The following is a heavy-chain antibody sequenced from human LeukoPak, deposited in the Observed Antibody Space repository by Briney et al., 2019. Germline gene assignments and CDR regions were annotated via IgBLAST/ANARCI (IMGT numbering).Heavy chain of an antibody. D-gene: IGHD6-13*01. V-gene: IGHV3-23*01. J-gene: IGHJ5*02. CDR1: GFTFSSYA. CDR3: AKARPRIAAVVLYNWFDP. Sequence: GGSLRLSCAASGFTFSSYAMSWVRQAPGKGLEWVSAISGSGGSTYYADSVKGRFTISRDNSKNTLYLQMNSLRAEDTAVYYCAKARPRIAAVVLYNWFDPWGQGTLVTVSS. CDR2: ISGSGGST.